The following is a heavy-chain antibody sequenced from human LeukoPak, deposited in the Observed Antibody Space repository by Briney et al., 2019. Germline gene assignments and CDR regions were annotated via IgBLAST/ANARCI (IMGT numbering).Heavy chain of an antibody. CDR3: GKDGGQYSSGPEFDP. CDR2: ISGGGERT. Sequence: PGGSLRLSCTASGIAFSRTAMNWARQSPGRGLEWLSAISGGGERTFYADSVRGRSTISRDNSKNMVYLQMNSLRVDDTAIYYCGKDGGQYSSGPEFDPRGQGDLVTVPS. V-gene: IGHV3-23*01. D-gene: IGHD6-19*01. CDR1: GIAFSRTA. J-gene: IGHJ5*02.